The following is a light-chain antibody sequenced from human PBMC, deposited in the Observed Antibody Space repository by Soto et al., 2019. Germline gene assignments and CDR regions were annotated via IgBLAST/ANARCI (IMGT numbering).Light chain of an antibody. V-gene: IGKV3-20*01. CDR2: GAS. Sequence: EIVLTQSPGTLSLVPGQRATLSCRASQSVRSSFLAWLQQKPGQPPRLLIYGASIRAPGIPDRFSGSGSGTDFTLTISRLELEDFAVYYCQQYHRSPRTFGQGTKVEIK. CDR1: QSVRSSF. CDR3: QQYHRSPRT. J-gene: IGKJ1*01.